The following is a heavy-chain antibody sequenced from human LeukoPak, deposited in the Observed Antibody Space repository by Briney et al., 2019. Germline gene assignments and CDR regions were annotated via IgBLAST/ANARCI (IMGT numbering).Heavy chain of an antibody. CDR2: ISGSGGST. CDR1: GFTFSSYA. J-gene: IGHJ5*02. CDR3: AKDRGYYDSSGYTNWFDP. Sequence: PGGSLRLSCAASGFTFSSYAMSWVRQAPGKGLEWVSAISGSGGSTYYADSVKGRFTISRDNSKNTLYLQMNSLRAEDTAVYYCAKDRGYYDSSGYTNWFDPWGQGTLVTVSS. V-gene: IGHV3-23*01. D-gene: IGHD3-22*01.